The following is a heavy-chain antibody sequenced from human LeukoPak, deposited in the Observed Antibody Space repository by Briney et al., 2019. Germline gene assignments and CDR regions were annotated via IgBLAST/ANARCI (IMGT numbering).Heavy chain of an antibody. D-gene: IGHD2/OR15-2a*01. J-gene: IGHJ4*02. Sequence: SETLSLTCTVSGGSISSYYWSWIRQPPGKGLEWIAYISDIGSINYNPSLKSRVTISLDTSKNQLSLKLRSVTAADTAVYYCAGHHPRNTVNFWGQGTLVTVSS. CDR1: GGSISSYY. CDR2: ISDIGSI. CDR3: AGHHPRNTVNF. V-gene: IGHV4-59*08.